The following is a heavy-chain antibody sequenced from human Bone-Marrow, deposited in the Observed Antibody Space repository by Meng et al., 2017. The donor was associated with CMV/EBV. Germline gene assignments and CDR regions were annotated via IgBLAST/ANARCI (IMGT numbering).Heavy chain of an antibody. J-gene: IGHJ6*02. CDR1: GGSISSYY. D-gene: IGHD3-16*02. V-gene: IGHV4-59*01. CDR3: ARGPGGYPLLYYYYGMDV. Sequence: SETLSLTCTVSGGSISSYYWSWIRQPPGKGLEWIGYIFYTGGTNYNPSLKSRVTISVDTSKNQFSLKLSSVTAADTAVYYCARGPGGYPLLYYYYGMDVWGQGTTVTVSS. CDR2: IFYTGGT.